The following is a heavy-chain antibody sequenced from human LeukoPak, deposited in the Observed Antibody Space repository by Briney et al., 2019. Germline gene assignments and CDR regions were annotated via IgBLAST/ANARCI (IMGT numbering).Heavy chain of an antibody. CDR3: ARVNQHYYGSGSYRGSYYYYGMDV. CDR1: GGSFSGYY. D-gene: IGHD3-10*01. Sequence: SETLSLTCAVYGGSFSGYYWSWIRQPPGKGLEWIGEINHSGRTNYNPSLKSRVTISVDTSKNQFSLKLSSVTAADTAVYYCARVNQHYYGSGSYRGSYYYYGMDVWGQGTTVTVSS. CDR2: INHSGRT. J-gene: IGHJ6*02. V-gene: IGHV4-34*01.